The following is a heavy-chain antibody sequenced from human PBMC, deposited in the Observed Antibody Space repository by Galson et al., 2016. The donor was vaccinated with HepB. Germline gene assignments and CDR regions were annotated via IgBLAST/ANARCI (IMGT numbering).Heavy chain of an antibody. CDR2: IIPDFGSA. CDR1: GGTFSNYS. V-gene: IGHV1-69*06. Sequence: SGGTFSNYSFSWVRQAPGQGLEWMGGIIPDFGSANYADKFKGRATITADKISNTVYMDLRSLRSDDTAVYFCARGGTIYQLHQLPNDYWGQGTLVTVSA. D-gene: IGHD2-2*01. J-gene: IGHJ4*02. CDR3: ARGGTIYQLHQLPNDY.